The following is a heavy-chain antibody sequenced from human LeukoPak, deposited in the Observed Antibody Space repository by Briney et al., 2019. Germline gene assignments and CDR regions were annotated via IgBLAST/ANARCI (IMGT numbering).Heavy chain of an antibody. D-gene: IGHD6-13*01. V-gene: IGHV5-51*01. J-gene: IGHJ4*02. CDR1: GYSFTSYW. CDR3: ARMDGQGSSWEPFDY. Sequence: GESLKISCKGSGYSFTSYWIGWVRQMPGKGLEWMGIIYPGDSDTRYSPSFQGQVTISADKSISTVYLQWSSLKASDTAMYYCARMDGQGSSWEPFDYWGQGTLVTVSS. CDR2: IYPGDSDT.